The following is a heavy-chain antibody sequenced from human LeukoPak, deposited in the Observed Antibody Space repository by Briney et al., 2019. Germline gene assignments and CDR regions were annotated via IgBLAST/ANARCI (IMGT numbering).Heavy chain of an antibody. CDR2: INPSGGST. J-gene: IGHJ6*02. D-gene: IGHD2-21*02. CDR3: ARGRNVVVTAPGYYYYGMDV. Sequence: GASVKVSCKASGYTFTSYYMHWVRQAPGQGLEWMGIINPSGGSTSYAQKFQGRVTMTRDTSTSTVYMELSSLRSEDTAVYYCARGRNVVVTAPGYYYYGMDVWGQGTTVTVSS. CDR1: GYTFTSYY. V-gene: IGHV1-46*01.